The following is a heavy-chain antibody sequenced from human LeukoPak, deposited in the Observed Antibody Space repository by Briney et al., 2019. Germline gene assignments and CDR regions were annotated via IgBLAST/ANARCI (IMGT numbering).Heavy chain of an antibody. D-gene: IGHD3-3*01. CDR2: IKQDGSEK. J-gene: IGHJ4*02. Sequence: PGGSLRLSCAASGFTFSTYWMTWVRQAPGKGLEWVANIKQDGSEKYYVDSVKGRLTISRDNAKNSLYLQMNSLRAEDTAVYYCARDSSTNFWSGYPDYWGQGTLVTVSS. CDR1: GFTFSTYW. CDR3: ARDSSTNFWSGYPDY. V-gene: IGHV3-7*01.